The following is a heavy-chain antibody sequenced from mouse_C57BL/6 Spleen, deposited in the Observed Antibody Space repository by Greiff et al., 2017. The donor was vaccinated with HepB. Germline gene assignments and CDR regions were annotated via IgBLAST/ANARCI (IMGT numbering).Heavy chain of an antibody. CDR1: GYAFSSSW. Sequence: SGPELVKPGASVKISCKASGYAFSSSWMNWVKQRPGKGLEWIGRIYPGDGDTNYNGKFKGKATLTADKSSSTAYMQLSSLTSEDSAVYFCARNYYGSSHWYFDVWGTGTTVTVSS. J-gene: IGHJ1*03. D-gene: IGHD1-1*01. V-gene: IGHV1-82*01. CDR3: ARNYYGSSHWYFDV. CDR2: IYPGDGDT.